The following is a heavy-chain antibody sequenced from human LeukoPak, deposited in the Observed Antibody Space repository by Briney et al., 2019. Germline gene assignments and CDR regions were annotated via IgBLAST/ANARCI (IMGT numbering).Heavy chain of an antibody. D-gene: IGHD2-21*02. Sequence: LETLSLTCAVYGGSFSGYYWSWIRQPPGKGLEWIGEINHSGSTNYNPSLKSRVTISVDTSKNQFSLKLSSVTAADTALYYCAKDAESCGGSDCPRWFDPWGQGTLVTVSS. CDR1: GGSFSGYY. V-gene: IGHV4-34*01. CDR3: AKDAESCGGSDCPRWFDP. CDR2: INHSGST. J-gene: IGHJ5*02.